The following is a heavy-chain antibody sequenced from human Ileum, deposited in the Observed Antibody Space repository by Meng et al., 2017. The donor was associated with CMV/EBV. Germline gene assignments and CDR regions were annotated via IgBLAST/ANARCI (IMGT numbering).Heavy chain of an antibody. D-gene: IGHD2-21*01. J-gene: IGHJ4*02. V-gene: IGHV3-53*01. CDR2: TYTSGKT. CDR1: DFPVINTY. Sequence: GESLKISCAASDFPVINTYMSWVRQAPGKGLEWVSVTYTSGKTFYADFVKGRFTVSRDSLNSTLSLQMNGLRAEDTAIYYCARHLKNFGVVSAIDYWGQGTQVTVSS. CDR3: ARHLKNFGVVSAIDY.